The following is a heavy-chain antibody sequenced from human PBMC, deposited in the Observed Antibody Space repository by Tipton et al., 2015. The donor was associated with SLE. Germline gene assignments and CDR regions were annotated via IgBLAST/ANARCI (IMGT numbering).Heavy chain of an antibody. CDR3: AKDHEDYSGSFGPSYYYLDV. CDR2: IYYTGIT. V-gene: IGHV4-61*01. CDR1: GGSISGTSHY. J-gene: IGHJ6*03. D-gene: IGHD6-6*01. Sequence: TLSLTCSVSGGSISGTSHYWSWVRQSPGKGLEWIGYIYYTGITNYNPSLKNRVTISVDTSERQISLKLTSVTAADSAVYYCAKDHEDYSGSFGPSYYYLDVWGKGTAVTVAS.